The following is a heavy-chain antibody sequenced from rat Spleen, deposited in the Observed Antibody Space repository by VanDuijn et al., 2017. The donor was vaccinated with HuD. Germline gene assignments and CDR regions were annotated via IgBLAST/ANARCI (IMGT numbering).Heavy chain of an antibody. Sequence: EVQLVESGGGLVQSGRSLKLSCAASGFTFSNYGMAWVRQAPTKGLEWVASITNTGGNTYYPDSVRGRFTISRDSAKSTLYLQMDSLGSEDTATYYCATAGTRISRFAYWGQGTLVTVSS. CDR2: ITNTGGNT. CDR1: GFTFSNYG. V-gene: IGHV5-29*01. J-gene: IGHJ3*01. CDR3: ATAGTRISRFAY. D-gene: IGHD1-4*01.